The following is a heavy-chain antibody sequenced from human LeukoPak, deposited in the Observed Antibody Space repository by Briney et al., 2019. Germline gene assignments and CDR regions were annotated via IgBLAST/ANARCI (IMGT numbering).Heavy chain of an antibody. Sequence: SETLSLTCTVSGASINSYYWSWIRQPPGKGLEWIGYIYTSGSTNYNPSLKSRVTMSVDTSKNQFSLKLSSVTAADTAVCYCARDTYYYDSSGYWADYWGQGTLVTVSS. J-gene: IGHJ4*02. D-gene: IGHD3-22*01. CDR1: GASINSYY. V-gene: IGHV4-4*08. CDR2: IYTSGST. CDR3: ARDTYYYDSSGYWADY.